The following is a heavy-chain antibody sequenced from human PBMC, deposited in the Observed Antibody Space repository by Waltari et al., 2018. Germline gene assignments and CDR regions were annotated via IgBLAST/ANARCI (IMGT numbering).Heavy chain of an antibody. Sequence: QVQLVQSGAEVKKPGSSVKVSCKASGGTFSSYAISWVRQAPGQGLEWMGGIIPILGIANYAQKFQGRVTITADKSTGTAYMELSSLRSEDTAVYYCAFPVGGKNWFDPWGQGTLVTVSS. CDR2: IIPILGIA. J-gene: IGHJ5*02. CDR3: AFPVGGKNWFDP. V-gene: IGHV1-69*10. D-gene: IGHD3-16*01. CDR1: GGTFSSYA.